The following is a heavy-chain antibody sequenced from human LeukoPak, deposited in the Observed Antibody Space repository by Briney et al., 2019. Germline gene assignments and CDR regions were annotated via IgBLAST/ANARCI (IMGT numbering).Heavy chain of an antibody. CDR1: GGSFSGYY. V-gene: IGHV4-34*01. Sequence: SETLSLTCAVNGGSFSGYYWSWTRQPPGKGLEWIAEIKHIASTNYNPSLKSRVTTSVDTSKKQFSLKLSSVTAADTAVYYCARHRDYYDSSGYYELDYWGQGTLVTVSS. D-gene: IGHD3-22*01. CDR2: IKHIAST. J-gene: IGHJ4*02. CDR3: ARHRDYYDSSGYYELDY.